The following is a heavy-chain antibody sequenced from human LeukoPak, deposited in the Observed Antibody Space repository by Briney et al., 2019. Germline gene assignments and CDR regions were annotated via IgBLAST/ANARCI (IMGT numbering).Heavy chain of an antibody. CDR1: GFTVSSNY. V-gene: IGHV3-53*01. CDR3: DRGRSYGSGSYSVKYYYGMDV. D-gene: IGHD3-10*01. J-gene: IGHJ6*04. Sequence: PGGSLRLSCAASGFTVSSNYMSWVRQAPGKGLEWVSVIYSGGTTYYADSVKGRFTISRDNSKNTLYLQMNSLRAEDTAVYYCDRGRSYGSGSYSVKYYYGMDVWGKGTTVTVSS. CDR2: IYSGGTT.